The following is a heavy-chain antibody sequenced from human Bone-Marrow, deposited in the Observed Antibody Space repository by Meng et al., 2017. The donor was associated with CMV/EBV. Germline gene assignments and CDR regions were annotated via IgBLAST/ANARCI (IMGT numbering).Heavy chain of an antibody. Sequence: SETLSLTCTVSRDSISSSDSYWGWIRQPPGKGMEWIGSIYYSGITYQNPSLKSRATISVDTSKNQFSLKLSSVTAADTAVYYCARSGYYGSGSPFDYWGQGTLVTVSS. D-gene: IGHD3-10*01. CDR1: RDSISSSDSY. CDR3: ARSGYYGSGSPFDY. V-gene: IGHV4-39*07. J-gene: IGHJ4*02. CDR2: IYYSGIT.